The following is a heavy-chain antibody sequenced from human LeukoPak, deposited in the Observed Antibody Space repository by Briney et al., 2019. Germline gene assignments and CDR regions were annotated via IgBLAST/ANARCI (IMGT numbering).Heavy chain of an antibody. Sequence: QTGGSLRLSCAASGFTFSNFAMVWVRQAPGTGLQWVSTITGYGAIFYADSVRGRFTIFRDTSMNTLFLQMNSLGAEDTAVYYCAKGAAAGKVDWFDPWGQGTLVTVSS. J-gene: IGHJ5*02. CDR1: GFTFSNFA. CDR3: AKGAAAGKVDWFDP. D-gene: IGHD6-13*01. V-gene: IGHV3-23*01. CDR2: ITGYGAI.